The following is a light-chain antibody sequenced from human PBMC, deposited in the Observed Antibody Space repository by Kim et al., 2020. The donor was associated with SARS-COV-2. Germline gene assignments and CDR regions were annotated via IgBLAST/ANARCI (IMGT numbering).Light chain of an antibody. V-gene: IGLV1-40*01. CDR3: QSYDSSLSV. J-gene: IGLJ3*02. CDR2: GNS. CDR1: SSNIGAGYD. Sequence: PGQRVTIACTGSSSNIGAGYDVHWYQQLPGPAPKLLIYGNSNRPSGVPDRFSGSKSGTTASLAITGLQAEDEADYYCQSYDSSLSVFGGGTKLTVL.